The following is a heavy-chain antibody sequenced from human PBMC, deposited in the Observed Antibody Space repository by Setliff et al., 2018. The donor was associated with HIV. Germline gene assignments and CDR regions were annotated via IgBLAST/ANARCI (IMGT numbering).Heavy chain of an antibody. CDR3: ARMGLDTNFDY. D-gene: IGHD1-26*01. CDR2: INHSGST. Sequence: SETLSLTCTVSGGSISSGDYYWSWIRQPPGKGLEWIGYINHSGSTNYNPSLKSRVTISVDTFKNQFSLKLSSVTAADTAVYYCARMGLDTNFDYWGQGTLVTVSS. J-gene: IGHJ4*02. V-gene: IGHV4-30-4*08. CDR1: GGSISSGDYY.